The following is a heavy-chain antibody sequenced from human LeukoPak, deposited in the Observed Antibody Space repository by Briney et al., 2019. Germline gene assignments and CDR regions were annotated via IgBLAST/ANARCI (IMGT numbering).Heavy chain of an antibody. CDR2: ISGSGDST. Sequence: GGSLRLSCAGSGFPFSIYGMNWVRQAPGKGLEWVSGISGSGDSTNYADSVKGRFTISRDNPKNTLYLQMNSLRAEDTAVYYCAKDENHFWSGYYTNYFDPWGQGILVTVSS. J-gene: IGHJ5*02. CDR1: GFPFSIYG. CDR3: AKDENHFWSGYYTNYFDP. D-gene: IGHD3-3*02. V-gene: IGHV3-23*01.